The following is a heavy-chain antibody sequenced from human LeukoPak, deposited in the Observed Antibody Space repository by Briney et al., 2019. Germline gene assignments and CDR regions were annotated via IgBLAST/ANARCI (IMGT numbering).Heavy chain of an antibody. D-gene: IGHD6-13*01. V-gene: IGHV3-74*01. CDR3: ARGTSAGGPISPFDF. CDR2: IQGDGSNT. CDR1: GFTFSKNW. Sequence: PGGSLRLSCVASGFTFSKNWMHWVRQAPGKGLVWVSRIQGDGSNTNYADSVKGRFSISSDNAKNTVYLQMNSLRAEDTGIYYCARGTSAGGPISPFDFWGQGTVVTVSS. J-gene: IGHJ4*02.